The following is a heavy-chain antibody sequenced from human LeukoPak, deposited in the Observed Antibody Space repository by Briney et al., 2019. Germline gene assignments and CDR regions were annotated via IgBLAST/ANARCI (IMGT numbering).Heavy chain of an antibody. J-gene: IGHJ3*02. CDR2: IYHSGST. V-gene: IGHV4-38-2*02. Sequence: SETLSLTCTVSGYSISSVSYWGWIRQPPGKGLEWIGSIYHSGSTYYNPSLQSRVTVSVDTSKNQFSLKLSSVPAADTAVYYCARATGDDYVPHAAFDIWGQGTMVTVSS. CDR3: ARATGDDYVPHAAFDI. D-gene: IGHD4/OR15-4a*01. CDR1: GYSISSVSY.